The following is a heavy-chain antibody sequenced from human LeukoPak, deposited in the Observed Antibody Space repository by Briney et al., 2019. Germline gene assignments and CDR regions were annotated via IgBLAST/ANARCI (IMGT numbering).Heavy chain of an antibody. CDR3: ASLCSGGSCYSLGSDY. J-gene: IGHJ4*02. CDR2: IIPIFGTA. Sequence: SVKVSCKASGGTFSSYAISWVRQAPGQGLEWMGGIIPIFGTANYAQKFQGRVTITADESTSTAYMELSSLRSEDMAVYYCASLCSGGSCYSLGSDYWGQGTLVTVSS. D-gene: IGHD2-15*01. V-gene: IGHV1-69*13. CDR1: GGTFSSYA.